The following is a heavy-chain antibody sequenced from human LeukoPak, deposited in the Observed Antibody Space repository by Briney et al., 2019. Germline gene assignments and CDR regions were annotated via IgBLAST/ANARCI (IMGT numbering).Heavy chain of an antibody. Sequence: ASVKVSCKASGGTFSSYAISWVRQAPGQGLEWMGGIIPIFGTASYAQKFQGRVTITTDESTSTAYMELSSLRSEDTAVYYCARGYQLLSDYMDVWGKGTTVTVSS. CDR3: ARGYQLLSDYMDV. CDR2: IIPIFGTA. J-gene: IGHJ6*03. CDR1: GGTFSSYA. D-gene: IGHD2-2*01. V-gene: IGHV1-69*05.